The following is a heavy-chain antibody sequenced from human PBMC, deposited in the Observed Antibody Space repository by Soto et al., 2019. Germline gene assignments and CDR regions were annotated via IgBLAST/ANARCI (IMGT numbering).Heavy chain of an antibody. CDR3: ARGGTSGYCSSTSCRNYYYYGMDV. V-gene: IGHV3-21*01. D-gene: IGHD2-2*01. Sequence: GGSLRLSCAASGFTFRTYDMTWVRQAPGQGLEWVSTISGGGTTTYYADSVKGRFTISRDNAKNSLYLQMNSLRAEDTAVYYCARGGTSGYCSSTSCRNYYYYGMDVWGQGTTVTVSS. CDR2: ISGGGTTT. CDR1: GFTFRTYD. J-gene: IGHJ6*02.